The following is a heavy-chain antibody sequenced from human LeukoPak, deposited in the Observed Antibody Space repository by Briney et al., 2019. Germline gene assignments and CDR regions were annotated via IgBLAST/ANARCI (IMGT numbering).Heavy chain of an antibody. CDR1: GYTFTGYY. CDR2: ISAYNGNT. V-gene: IGHV1-18*04. D-gene: IGHD3-22*01. CDR3: ARMYYYDSAFDI. J-gene: IGHJ3*02. Sequence: ASVKVSCKASGYTFTGYYIHWVRQAPGQGLEWMGWISAYNGNTNYAQKLQGRVTTTTDTSTSTAYMELRSLRSDDTAVYYCARMYYYDSAFDIWGQGTMVTVSS.